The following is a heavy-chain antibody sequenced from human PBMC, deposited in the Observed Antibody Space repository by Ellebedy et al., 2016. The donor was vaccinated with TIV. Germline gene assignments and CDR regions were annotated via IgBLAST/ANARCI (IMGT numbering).Heavy chain of an antibody. Sequence: AASVKVSCKASGYSFTNYPISWVRQAPGQGLEWMGWISGYNGNTNYAQKLQGRVTMTTDTSTSTAYMELRSLRSDDTAVYYCARDRYIKRIAWFDPWGQGTLVTVSS. CDR2: ISGYNGNT. D-gene: IGHD2-2*02. CDR3: ARDRYIKRIAWFDP. V-gene: IGHV1-18*01. J-gene: IGHJ5*02. CDR1: GYSFTNYP.